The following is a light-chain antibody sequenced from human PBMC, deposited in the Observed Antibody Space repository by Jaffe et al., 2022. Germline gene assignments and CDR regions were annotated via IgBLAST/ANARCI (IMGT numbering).Light chain of an antibody. J-gene: IGKJ5*01. V-gene: IGKV3-11*01. CDR3: QHRTSRPSVI. CDR2: DAS. CDR1: QNIRTY. Sequence: EIVLTQSPDILSLSPGERATLSCRASQNIRTYLAWYQQKPGQSPRLLITDASNRATGIPARISGVGSGTDFALTISSLEPEDFAVYYCQHRTSRPSVIFGQGTRLEIK.